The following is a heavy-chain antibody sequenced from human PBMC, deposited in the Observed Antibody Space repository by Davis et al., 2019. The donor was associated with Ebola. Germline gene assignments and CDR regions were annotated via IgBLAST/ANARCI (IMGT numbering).Heavy chain of an antibody. D-gene: IGHD3-3*01. CDR2: ISSSCSTI. Sequence: GESLKISCAASGFTFSDYYMSWIRQAPGKGLEGVSYISSSCSTIYYPDSVKGRFTISRDNAKNSLYLQMNSLRAEDTAVYYCARGTDVRFLEWLYYYGMDVWGQGTTVTVSS. CDR1: GFTFSDYY. J-gene: IGHJ6*02. CDR3: ARGTDVRFLEWLYYYGMDV. V-gene: IGHV3-11*01.